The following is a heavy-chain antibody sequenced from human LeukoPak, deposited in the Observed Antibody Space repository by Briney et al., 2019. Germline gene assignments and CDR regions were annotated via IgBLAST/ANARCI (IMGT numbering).Heavy chain of an antibody. J-gene: IGHJ4*02. CDR3: ARDRGEDSSGCDFDY. CDR2: IIPIFGTA. V-gene: IGHV1-69*05. D-gene: IGHD6-19*01. CDR1: GGTFSSYA. Sequence: ASVKVSCKASGGTFSSYAISWVRQAPGQGLEWMGGIIPIFGTANYAQKFQGRVTMTTDTSTSTAYMELRSLRSDDTAVYYCARDRGEDSSGCDFDYWGQGTLVTVSS.